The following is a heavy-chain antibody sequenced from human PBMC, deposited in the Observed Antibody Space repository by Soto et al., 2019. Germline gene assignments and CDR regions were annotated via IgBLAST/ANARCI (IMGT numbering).Heavy chain of an antibody. CDR1: GYTFTSYY. CDR2: INPSGGST. Sequence: ASVKVSCKASGYTFTSYYMHWVRQAPGQGLEWMGIINPSGGSTSYAQKFQGRVTMTRDTSTSTVYMELSSLRSEDTAVYYCARCGLVARSKTDLVVDYWGQGTLVTVSS. J-gene: IGHJ4*02. CDR3: ARCGLVARSKTDLVVDY. V-gene: IGHV1-46*01. D-gene: IGHD2-2*01.